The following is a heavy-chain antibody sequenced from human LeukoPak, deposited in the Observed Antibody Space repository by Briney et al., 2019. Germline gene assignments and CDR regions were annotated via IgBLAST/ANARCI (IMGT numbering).Heavy chain of an antibody. CDR3: AKDRPNYYESNGHYYRLNGDY. Sequence: PEGSLRLSCAASGFTFSYYAMSWVRQAPGKGLEWVSSISSSGDVTFYTDPVKGRFTISRDNSKNTLYLQMNSLRAEDTAVYYCAKDRPNYYESNGHYYRLNGDYWGQGTLVTVSS. D-gene: IGHD3-22*01. CDR1: GFTFSYYA. V-gene: IGHV3-23*01. J-gene: IGHJ4*02. CDR2: ISSSGDVT.